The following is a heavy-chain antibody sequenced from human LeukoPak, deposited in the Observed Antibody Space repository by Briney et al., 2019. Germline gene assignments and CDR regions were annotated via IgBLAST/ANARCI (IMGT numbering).Heavy chain of an antibody. J-gene: IGHJ4*02. CDR3: ARARGGYDFDY. CDR2: IKQDGSEK. V-gene: IGHV3-7*03. Sequence: GGSLRLSCAASRFTFSSYWMSWVRQAPRKGLEWVANIKQDGSEKYYVDSVKGRFTISRDNAKNSLYLQLNSLRAEDTAVYYCARARGGYDFDYWGQGTLVTVSS. D-gene: IGHD5-12*01. CDR1: RFTFSSYW.